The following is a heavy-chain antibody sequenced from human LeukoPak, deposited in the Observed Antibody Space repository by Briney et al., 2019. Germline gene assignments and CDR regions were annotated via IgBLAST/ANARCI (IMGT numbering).Heavy chain of an antibody. CDR1: GGSISSGGYY. V-gene: IGHV4-31*11. CDR3: ARSRPPYSSSWPFDY. J-gene: IGHJ4*02. Sequence: PSETLSLTCAVSGGSISSGGYYWSWIRQHPGKGLEWIGYIYYSGSTYYNPSLKSRVTISVDTSKNQFSLKLSSVTAADTAVYYCARSRPPYSSSWPFDYWGQGTLVTVSS. D-gene: IGHD6-13*01. CDR2: IYYSGST.